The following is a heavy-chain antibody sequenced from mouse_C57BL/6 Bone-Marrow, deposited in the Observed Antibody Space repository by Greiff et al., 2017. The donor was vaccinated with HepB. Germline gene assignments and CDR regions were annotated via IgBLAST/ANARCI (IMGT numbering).Heavy chain of an antibody. D-gene: IGHD1-1*01. CDR1: GYSITSGYY. Sequence: EVQRVESGPGLVKPSQSLSLTCSVTGYSITSGYYWNWIRQFPGNKLEWMGYISYDGSNNYNPSLKNRISITRDTSKNQFFLKLNSVTTEDTATYYCAREEYYGSSYDYAMDYWGQGTSVTVSS. CDR3: AREEYYGSSYDYAMDY. CDR2: ISYDGSN. V-gene: IGHV3-6*01. J-gene: IGHJ4*01.